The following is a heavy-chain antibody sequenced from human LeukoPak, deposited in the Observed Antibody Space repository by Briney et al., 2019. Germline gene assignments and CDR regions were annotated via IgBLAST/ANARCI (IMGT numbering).Heavy chain of an antibody. J-gene: IGHJ3*02. CDR2: TKHTGGT. CDR3: AREYSTSSTAFDI. Sequence: SETLSLTCAVYGESFSGYYWSWIRQPPGKGLEWIGETKHTGGTNYNPSLKSRVTISVDTSKNQFSLRLSSVTAADTAVYYCAREYSTSSTAFDIWGQGTMVTVSS. V-gene: IGHV4-34*01. D-gene: IGHD6-6*01. CDR1: GESFSGYY.